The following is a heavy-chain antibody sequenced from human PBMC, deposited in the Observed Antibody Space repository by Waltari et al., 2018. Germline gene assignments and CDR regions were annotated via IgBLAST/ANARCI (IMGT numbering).Heavy chain of an antibody. Sequence: QLQLQESGPGLVKPSETLSLTCTVSGGPISSRSSYWGWLRQPPGKGLEWIGSIYYSGSTYYNPSLKSRVTISLDTSKNQFSLKLSSVTAADTAVYYCARDTAVAGTKGAYFDYWGQGTLVTVSS. J-gene: IGHJ4*02. V-gene: IGHV4-39*07. D-gene: IGHD6-19*01. CDR2: IYYSGST. CDR3: ARDTAVAGTKGAYFDY. CDR1: GGPISSRSSY.